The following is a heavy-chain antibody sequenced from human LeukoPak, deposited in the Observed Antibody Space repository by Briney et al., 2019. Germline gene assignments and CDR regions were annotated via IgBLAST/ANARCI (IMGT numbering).Heavy chain of an antibody. CDR3: AKAGRVAAAASYFDY. Sequence: PGGSLRLSCAASGFTLKRHGMLGVRQAPGKGGEGVAGIANYGRDKKYADSAKGRFTISRDHPKNTPYLQMNSLTAEGPAVYYCAKAGRVAAAASYFDYWGQGTLATVSS. V-gene: IGHV3-30*18. CDR2: IANYGRDK. J-gene: IGHJ4*02. CDR1: GFTLKRHG. D-gene: IGHD6-13*01.